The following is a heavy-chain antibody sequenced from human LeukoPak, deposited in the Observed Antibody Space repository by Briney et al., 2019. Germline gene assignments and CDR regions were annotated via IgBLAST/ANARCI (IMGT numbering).Heavy chain of an antibody. J-gene: IGHJ3*02. V-gene: IGHV4-59*01. CDR3: AEATTPFDAFDI. D-gene: IGHD1-14*01. CDR2: IYYSGSS. Sequence: SETLSLTCTVSGGSISSYYWSWIRQPPAKGREGIGYIYYSGSSNSNPSLNSRVTISVDTSKNQFSLKLSSVTAADTAVYYCAEATTPFDAFDIWGQGTMVTVSS. CDR1: GGSISSYY.